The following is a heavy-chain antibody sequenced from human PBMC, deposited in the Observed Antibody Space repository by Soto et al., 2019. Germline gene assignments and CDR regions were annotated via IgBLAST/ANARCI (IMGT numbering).Heavy chain of an antibody. CDR2: IIPIFGTV. CDR1: GGTFRTYA. J-gene: IGHJ6*02. CDR3: AKGAVAGTPTSYYYCGMDV. Sequence: QVQLLQSGAEVKKPGSSVRVSCEASGGTFRTYAISWVRQAPGQGLEWMGEIIPIFGTVNYAQKFQGRVTITADESTTTVDMDLRSLRSEDTAVYYCAKGAVAGTPTSYYYCGMDVWGQGNTVTVSS. D-gene: IGHD6-19*01. V-gene: IGHV1-69*12.